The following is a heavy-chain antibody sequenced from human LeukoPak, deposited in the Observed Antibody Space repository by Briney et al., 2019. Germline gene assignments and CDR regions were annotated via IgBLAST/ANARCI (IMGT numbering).Heavy chain of an antibody. Sequence: IPSETLSLTCTVSGGSISSYYWSWIRQPAGKGLEWIGRIYTSGSTNYNPSLKSRVTMSVDTSKNQFSLKLSSVTAADTAVYYCAREAAYYDYVWGSYRFDYWGQGTLVTVSS. CDR1: GGSISSYY. CDR3: AREAAYYDYVWGSYRFDY. J-gene: IGHJ4*02. CDR2: IYTSGST. V-gene: IGHV4-4*07. D-gene: IGHD3-16*02.